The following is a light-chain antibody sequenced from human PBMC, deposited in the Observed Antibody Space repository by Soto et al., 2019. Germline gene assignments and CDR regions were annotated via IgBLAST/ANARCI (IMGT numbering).Light chain of an antibody. CDR1: QSVLYSSNNKNY. CDR2: WAS. J-gene: IGKJ5*01. V-gene: IGKV4-1*01. CDR3: QQYYTTPLIT. Sequence: DIVMTQSPDSLAVSLGERATINCKSSQSVLYSSNNKNYLAWYQQKPGQPPKLLIYWASTRESGVPDRFSGSGSGTDFTLTISSLQAEDVAVYYCQQYYTTPLITFGQGHDWRLN.